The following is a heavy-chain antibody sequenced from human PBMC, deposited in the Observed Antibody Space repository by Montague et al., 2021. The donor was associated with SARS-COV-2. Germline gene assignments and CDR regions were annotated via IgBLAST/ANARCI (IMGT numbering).Heavy chain of an antibody. V-gene: IGHV4-39*01. D-gene: IGHD6-19*01. Sequence: SETLSLTCSVSGNSLGNSRYFWGWIRQPPRKGLEWIGSFYFGGKFLYNSSLESRVTISVDTSNNQFSLQLSSVTASDTAVYYCARHSGGSEVAGLDYWGQGTLVTVSS. CDR1: GNSLGNSRYF. CDR2: FYFGGKF. CDR3: ARHSGGSEVAGLDY. J-gene: IGHJ4*02.